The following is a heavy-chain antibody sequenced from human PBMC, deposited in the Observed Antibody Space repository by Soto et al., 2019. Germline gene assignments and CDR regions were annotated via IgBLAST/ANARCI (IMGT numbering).Heavy chain of an antibody. D-gene: IGHD6-19*01. CDR3: ATHGWDL. Sequence: EVQLLESGGGLVQPGGSLRLSCAASGFTFSRSDMSWVRQTPGKGLEWVSAIKGGRAFYGDSVEGRFTVSRDNSKNTLYLQMNSLRVEDTAIYYCATHGWDLWGQGTLVTVSS. V-gene: IGHV3-23*01. CDR2: IKGGRA. CDR1: GFTFSRSD. J-gene: IGHJ5*02.